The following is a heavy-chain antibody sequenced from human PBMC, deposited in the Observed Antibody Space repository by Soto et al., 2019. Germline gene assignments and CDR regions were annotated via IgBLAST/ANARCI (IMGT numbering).Heavy chain of an antibody. Sequence: SETLSLTCSVSGGSMSFYYWMWIRQPPGRGLEWIGYIYDTGSTNYNPSLKSRVTMSVDTSKSQFSLNLISVTAADTAVYYCSRGRGGHFDYWGQGVLVTVYS. V-gene: IGHV4-59*01. D-gene: IGHD3-10*01. CDR2: IYDTGST. J-gene: IGHJ4*02. CDR3: SRGRGGHFDY. CDR1: GGSMSFYY.